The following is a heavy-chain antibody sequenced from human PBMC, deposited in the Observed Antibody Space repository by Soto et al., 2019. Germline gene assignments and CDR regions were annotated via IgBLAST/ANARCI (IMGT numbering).Heavy chain of an antibody. CDR1: GDSISSGDYY. CDR2: IYYSGST. J-gene: IGHJ6*02. V-gene: IGHV4-30-4*01. Sequence: LSLTCTVSGDSISSGDYYWSWIRQPPGKGLEWIGYIYYSGSTYYNPSLKSRVTISVDTSKNQFSLKLSSVTAADTAVYYCARGDYYDSSGYFPGGMDVWGQGTTVTVSS. CDR3: ARGDYYDSSGYFPGGMDV. D-gene: IGHD3-22*01.